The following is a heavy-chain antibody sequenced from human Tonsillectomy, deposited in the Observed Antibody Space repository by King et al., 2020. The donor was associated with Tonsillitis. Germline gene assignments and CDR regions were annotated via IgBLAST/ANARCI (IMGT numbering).Heavy chain of an antibody. CDR3: AKDCSGGSCNNMDV. Sequence: VQLVESGGGVVQPGRSLRLSCAASGFTFSSYGMHWVRQAPGKGLEWVAVTSYDGSDKYYAESVKGRFTVSRDNSKSTLYLHMNSLRAEDTAVYYCAKDCSGGSCNNMDVWGQGTTVTVSS. V-gene: IGHV3-30*18. J-gene: IGHJ6*02. CDR2: TSYDGSDK. D-gene: IGHD2-15*01. CDR1: GFTFSSYG.